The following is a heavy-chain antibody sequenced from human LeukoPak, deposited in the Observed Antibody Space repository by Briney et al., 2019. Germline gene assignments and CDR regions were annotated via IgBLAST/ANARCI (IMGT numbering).Heavy chain of an antibody. J-gene: IGHJ4*02. V-gene: IGHV3-7*01. Sequence: GGSLRLSCAASGLMFDNYVMSWVRQAPGKGLEWVANIKQDGSEKYYVDSVKGRFTISRDNAKNSLYLQMNSLRAEDTAVYYCARDGSSIVVVPAAMGLSDYWGQGTLVTVSS. CDR1: GLMFDNYV. CDR3: ARDGSSIVVVPAAMGLSDY. CDR2: IKQDGSEK. D-gene: IGHD2-2*01.